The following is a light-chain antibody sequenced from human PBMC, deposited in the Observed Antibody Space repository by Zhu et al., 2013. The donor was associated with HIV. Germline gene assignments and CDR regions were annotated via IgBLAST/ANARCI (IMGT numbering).Light chain of an antibody. J-gene: IGKJ4*01. Sequence: EIVLTQSPGTLSLSPGERATLSCRASQSVSDNYVAWYQRKPGQPPRLLIHGAPYRAFGIPDRFSGSGSGTDFTLTISRLEPEDFAVYYCQQYGSSSLTFGGGTKVEIK. V-gene: IGKV3-20*01. CDR1: QSVSDNY. CDR2: GAP. CDR3: QQYGSSSLT.